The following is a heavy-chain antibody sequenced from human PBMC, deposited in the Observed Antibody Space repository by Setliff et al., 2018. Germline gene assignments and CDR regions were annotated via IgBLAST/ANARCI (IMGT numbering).Heavy chain of an antibody. V-gene: IGHV1-2*06. CDR3: ARGALYYDSSGYYPDY. CDR2: INPNSGGT. J-gene: IGHJ4*02. Sequence: ASVKVSCKASGYTFTGYYMYWVRQAPGQGLEWMGRINPNSGGTNYAQKFQGRVTMTRDTSISTVYMELRRLRSHDTAVYYCARGALYYDSSGYYPDYWGQGTRVTVSS. D-gene: IGHD3-22*01. CDR1: GYTFTGYY.